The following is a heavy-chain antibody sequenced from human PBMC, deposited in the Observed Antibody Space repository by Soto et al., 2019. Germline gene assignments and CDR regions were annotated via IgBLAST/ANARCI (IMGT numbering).Heavy chain of an antibody. D-gene: IGHD3-22*01. V-gene: IGHV1-46*01. CDR1: GYTFTSYY. CDR2: INPSGGST. J-gene: IGHJ6*02. CDR3: ARDIVYHDSSVYTYGMDV. Sequence: QVQLVQSGAEVKKPGASVKVSCKASGYTFTSYYMHWVRQAPGQGLEWMGLINPSGGSTSYAQKFHGRVTMTRDTSTSTVYMELSSLRSEDTAVYYCARDIVYHDSSVYTYGMDVWGQGTTVTVSS.